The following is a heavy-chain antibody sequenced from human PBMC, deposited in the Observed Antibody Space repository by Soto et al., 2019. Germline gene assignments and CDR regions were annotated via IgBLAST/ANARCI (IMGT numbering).Heavy chain of an antibody. Sequence: GGSLRLSCAASGFTFISYSMNWVLQAPGKGLEWVSYISSSSTIYYADSVKGRFTISRDNAKNSLYLQMNSLRAEDTAVYYCARDRGSYSVIDYWGQGTLVTVSS. D-gene: IGHD1-26*01. J-gene: IGHJ4*02. CDR3: ARDRGSYSVIDY. CDR1: GFTFISYS. CDR2: ISSSSTI. V-gene: IGHV3-48*01.